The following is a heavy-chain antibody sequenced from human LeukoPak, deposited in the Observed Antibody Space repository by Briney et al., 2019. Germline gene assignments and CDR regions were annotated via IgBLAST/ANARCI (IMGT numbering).Heavy chain of an antibody. Sequence: PGRSLRLSCAASGFTFSSYGMHWVRQAPGKGLEWVAVIWYDGSNKHYADSVKGRFTISRDNSKNTLYLQMNSLRAEDTAVYYCARDSGYDSSGYYYLWGQGTLVTVSS. CDR3: ARDSGYDSSGYYYL. V-gene: IGHV3-33*01. D-gene: IGHD3-22*01. CDR2: IWYDGSNK. J-gene: IGHJ4*02. CDR1: GFTFSSYG.